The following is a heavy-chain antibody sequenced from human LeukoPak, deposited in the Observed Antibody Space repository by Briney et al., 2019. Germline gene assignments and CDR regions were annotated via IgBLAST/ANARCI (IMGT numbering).Heavy chain of an antibody. Sequence: PSETLSLTCAVYGGSFSGYYWSWIRQPPGKGLEWIGEINHSGSTNYNPSLKSRVTISVDTSKNQFSLKLSSVTAADTAVYYCASINSLDYYGMDVWGQGTTVTVSS. CDR3: ASINSLDYYGMDV. V-gene: IGHV4-34*01. D-gene: IGHD2-15*01. CDR1: GGSFSGYY. CDR2: INHSGST. J-gene: IGHJ6*02.